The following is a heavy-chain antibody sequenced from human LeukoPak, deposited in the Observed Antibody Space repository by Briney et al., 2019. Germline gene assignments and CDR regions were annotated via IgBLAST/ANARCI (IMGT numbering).Heavy chain of an antibody. V-gene: IGHV3-48*01. D-gene: IGHD3-10*01. CDR3: ARDPYPGIRGVSWFDP. CDR2: ISSSSSSI. CDR1: GFTFRSYS. Sequence: PGGSLRLSCAASGFTFRSYSMNWVRQAPGKGLEWVSYISSSSSSIYYADSVKGRFTISRDNAKNSLYLQMNSLRAEDTAVYYCARDPYPGIRGVSWFDPWGQGTLVTVSS. J-gene: IGHJ5*02.